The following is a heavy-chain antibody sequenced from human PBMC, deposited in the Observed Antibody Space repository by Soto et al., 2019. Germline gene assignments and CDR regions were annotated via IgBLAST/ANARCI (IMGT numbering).Heavy chain of an antibody. CDR1: GASVTSSTYY. D-gene: IGHD1-1*01. CDR3: ARDRKMEQDYYYYYYMDV. CDR2: IYHNGNT. V-gene: IGHV4-61*01. Sequence: SETLSLTCTVSGASVTSSTYYWAWIRQPPGKGLEWVGYIYHNGNTNYNPSLKSRVTISVDTSKNQFSLKLSSVTAADTAVYYCARDRKMEQDYYYYYYMDVWGKGTTVTVSS. J-gene: IGHJ6*03.